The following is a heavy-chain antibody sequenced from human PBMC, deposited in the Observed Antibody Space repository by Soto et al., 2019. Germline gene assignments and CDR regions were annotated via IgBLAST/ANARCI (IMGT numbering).Heavy chain of an antibody. CDR3: ARGPDCSSTSCAIDY. Sequence: QVQLQQWGAGLLKPSETLSLTCAVYGGSFNGYYWSWIRQPPGKGLEWIGEINHSGSTNYNPSLKRRVTISVDTSKNQFSLKLSSVTAADTAVYYCARGPDCSSTSCAIDYWGQGILVTVSS. CDR2: INHSGST. D-gene: IGHD2-2*01. V-gene: IGHV4-34*01. CDR1: GGSFNGYY. J-gene: IGHJ4*02.